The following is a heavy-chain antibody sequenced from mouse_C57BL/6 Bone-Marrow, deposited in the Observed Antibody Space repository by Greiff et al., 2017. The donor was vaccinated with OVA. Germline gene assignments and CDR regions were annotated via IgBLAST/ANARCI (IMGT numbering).Heavy chain of an antibody. V-gene: IGHV1-55*01. D-gene: IGHD4-1*01. CDR3: ARSRGNWAWFAY. CDR1: GYTFTSYW. Sequence: VQLQQSGAELVKPGASVKMSCKASGYTFTSYWITWVKQRPGQGLEWIGDIYPGSGSTNYNEKFKSKATLTVDTSSSTAYMQLSSLTSEDSAVYYCARSRGNWAWFAYWGQGTLVTVSA. J-gene: IGHJ3*01. CDR2: IYPGSGST.